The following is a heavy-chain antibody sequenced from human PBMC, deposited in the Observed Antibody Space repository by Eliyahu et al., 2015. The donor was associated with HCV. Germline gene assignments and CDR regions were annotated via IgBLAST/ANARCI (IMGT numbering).Heavy chain of an antibody. Sequence: QVQLQQWGAGLLKPSETLSLTCAVYGGSFSGYYWSWIRQPPGKGXEWIGEINHSGSTNYNPSLKSRVTISVDTSKNQFSLKLSSVTAADTAVYYCARGGRGGYSSSWYGNWGQGTLVTVSS. J-gene: IGHJ4*02. CDR1: GGSFSGYY. D-gene: IGHD6-13*01. V-gene: IGHV4-34*01. CDR3: ARGGRGGYSSSWYGN. CDR2: INHSGST.